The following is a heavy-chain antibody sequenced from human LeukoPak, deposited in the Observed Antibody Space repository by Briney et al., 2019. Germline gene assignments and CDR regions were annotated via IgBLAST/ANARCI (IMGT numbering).Heavy chain of an antibody. Sequence: PGGSLRLSCTASGFTFSTYSMNWVRQAPGEGLEWVSYISSGSSTIYYADSVKGRFTISRDNAKNSLYLQMNSLRDEDTAVYYCARASFQRWLQLGGDWGQGALVTVSS. J-gene: IGHJ4*02. CDR2: ISSGSSTI. D-gene: IGHD5-24*01. CDR1: GFTFSTYS. CDR3: ARASFQRWLQLGGD. V-gene: IGHV3-48*02.